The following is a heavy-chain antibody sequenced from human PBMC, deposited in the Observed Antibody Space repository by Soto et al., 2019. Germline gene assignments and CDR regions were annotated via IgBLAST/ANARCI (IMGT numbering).Heavy chain of an antibody. D-gene: IGHD1-1*01. V-gene: IGHV1-18*01. CDR1: GYTFTSYG. CDR2: ISAHNGNT. J-gene: IGHJ4*02. Sequence: QVHLVQSGAEVKKPGASVKVSCKASGYTFTSYGITWVRQAPGQGLEWVGWISAHNGNTDYAQKLQGRVIVTRDTSTSTAYMELRSLRSEDTAVYYCARGRYGDYWGQGALVTVSS. CDR3: ARGRYGDY.